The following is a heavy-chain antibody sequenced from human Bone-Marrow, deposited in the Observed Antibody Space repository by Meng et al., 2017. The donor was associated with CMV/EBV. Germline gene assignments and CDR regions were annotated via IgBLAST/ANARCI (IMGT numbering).Heavy chain of an antibody. Sequence: GGSLRLSCAASGFTFSSYAMTWVRQAPGKGLEWVSAISAGGGSTFYADSVKGRYTTSRDNSKDTLYLQMNSLRAEDTAVYYCAREYSSSSDGMDVWGQGTTVTVSS. CDR2: ISAGGGST. J-gene: IGHJ6*02. CDR1: GFTFSSYA. V-gene: IGHV3-23*01. CDR3: AREYSSSSDGMDV. D-gene: IGHD6-6*01.